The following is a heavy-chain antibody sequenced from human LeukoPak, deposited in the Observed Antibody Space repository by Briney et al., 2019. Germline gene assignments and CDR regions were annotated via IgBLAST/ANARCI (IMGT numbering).Heavy chain of an antibody. J-gene: IGHJ4*02. CDR3: ARDQWYYYDSSGYFDY. Sequence: GGSLRLSCAASGFTFSSYSMNWVRHAPGKGLEWVSSISSSSSYIYYADSVKGRFTISRDNAKNSLYLQMNSLRAEDTAVYYCARDQWYYYDSSGYFDYWGQGTLVTVSS. D-gene: IGHD3-22*01. V-gene: IGHV3-21*01. CDR1: GFTFSSYS. CDR2: ISSSSSYI.